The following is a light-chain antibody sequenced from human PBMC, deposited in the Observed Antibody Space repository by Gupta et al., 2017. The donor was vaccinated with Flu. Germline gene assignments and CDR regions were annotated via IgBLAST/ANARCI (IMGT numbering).Light chain of an antibody. CDR3: QQRGDWPPT. Sequence: TVLTQSPVTLSLSTGERATLSCRASQNVYSTLAWYRQKPGQSPSLLVYETSRRSTGVPARFSGHGSGTDFTLTIDRLELEDFAVYFCQQRGDWPPTFGGGTRVDLK. CDR2: ETS. J-gene: IGKJ4*01. V-gene: IGKV3-11*01. CDR1: QNVYST.